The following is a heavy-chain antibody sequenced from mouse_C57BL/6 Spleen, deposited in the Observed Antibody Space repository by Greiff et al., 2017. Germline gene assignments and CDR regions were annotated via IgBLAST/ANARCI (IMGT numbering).Heavy chain of an antibody. V-gene: IGHV5-4*03. Sequence: EVKVEESGGGLVKPGGSLKLSCAASGFTFSSYAMSWVRQTPEKRLEWVATISDGGSYTYYPDNVKGRFTISRDNAKNNLYLQMSHLKSEDTAMYYCARTVYAMDYWGQGTSVTVSS. CDR2: ISDGGSYT. CDR1: GFTFSSYA. J-gene: IGHJ4*01. CDR3: ARTVYAMDY.